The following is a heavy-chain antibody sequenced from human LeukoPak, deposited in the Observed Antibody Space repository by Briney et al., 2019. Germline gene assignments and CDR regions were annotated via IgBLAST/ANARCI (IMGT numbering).Heavy chain of an antibody. D-gene: IGHD3-16*02. CDR2: IHYSGST. J-gene: IGHJ4*02. CDR1: GGSISSSSYY. V-gene: IGHV4-39*01. Sequence: SETLSLTCTVSGGSISSSSYYWGWIRQPPGKGLEWIGSIHYSGSTYYNPSLKSRVTISVDTSKNQFSLKLSSVTAADTAVYYCARGSGYYDYVWGSYRHYYFGYWGQGTLVTVSS. CDR3: ARGSGYYDYVWGSYRHYYFGY.